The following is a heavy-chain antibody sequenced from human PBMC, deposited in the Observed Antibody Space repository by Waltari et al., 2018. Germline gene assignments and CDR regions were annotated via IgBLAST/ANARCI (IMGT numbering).Heavy chain of an antibody. CDR1: GFTLGNYW. J-gene: IGHJ4*02. V-gene: IGHV3-74*01. CDR3: GRGYNDRRLDY. Sequence: EVQLVESGGGLIQPGGSLRLSCRVSGFTLGNYWVHWGRQVPGKGLVWVSRIKHDGTGTIYADSVQGRFTISRDNAENTLYLQMNSLRGEDTAIYYCGRGYNDRRLDYWGQGTLVTVSS. D-gene: IGHD3-22*01. CDR2: IKHDGTGT.